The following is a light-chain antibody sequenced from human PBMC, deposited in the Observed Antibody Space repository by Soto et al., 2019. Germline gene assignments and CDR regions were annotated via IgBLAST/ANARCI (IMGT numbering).Light chain of an antibody. J-gene: IGLJ3*02. V-gene: IGLV1-40*01. Sequence: QSVLTQSPSVSAAPGQKVTISCSGSSSNIGAHYDVHWYQQLPGTAPKLLIYRNSNRPSGVPDRFSGAKSGTSASLAITGLQAEDEADYYCQSYDSRLSGPVFGGGTQLTVL. CDR3: QSYDSRLSGPV. CDR1: SSNIGAHYD. CDR2: RNS.